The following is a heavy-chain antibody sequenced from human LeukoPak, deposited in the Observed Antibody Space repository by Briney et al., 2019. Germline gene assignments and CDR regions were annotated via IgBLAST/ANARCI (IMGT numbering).Heavy chain of an antibody. D-gene: IGHD1-14*01. V-gene: IGHV4-59*08. CDR2: IYYSGST. CDR3: ARHGSLGSPFVY. J-gene: IGHJ4*02. Sequence: PETLSLTCTVSGGSISSYYWSWIRQPPGKGLEWIGYIYYSGSTNYNPSLKSRVTISVDTSKQQFSLRLSSVTAADTAVYYCARHGSLGSPFVYWGQGTLVTVSS. CDR1: GGSISSYY.